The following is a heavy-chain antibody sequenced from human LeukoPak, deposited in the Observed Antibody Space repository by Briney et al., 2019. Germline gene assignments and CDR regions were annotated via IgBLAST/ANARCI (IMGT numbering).Heavy chain of an antibody. V-gene: IGHV3-23*01. CDR3: AKSFGVVIYYYYYMDV. J-gene: IGHJ6*03. CDR1: GFTFSSYA. D-gene: IGHD3-3*01. Sequence: GGSLRLSCAASGFTFSSYAMSWVRKAPGKGLEWVSAISGSGGSTYYADSVKGRFTISRDNSKNTLYLQMNSLRAEDTAVYYCAKSFGVVIYYYYYMDVWGKGTTVTVSS. CDR2: ISGSGGST.